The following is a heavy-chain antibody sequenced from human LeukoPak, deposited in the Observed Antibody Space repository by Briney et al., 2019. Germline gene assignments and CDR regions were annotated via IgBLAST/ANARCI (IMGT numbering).Heavy chain of an antibody. J-gene: IGHJ4*02. CDR2: INSDGSST. CDR1: RFTFSTYW. Sequence: PGGSLRLSCAASRFTFSTYWMHWVRQAPGKGLVWVSRINSDGSSTGYADSVKGRFTISRDNAKNTLYLQMNSLRAEDTAVYYCAKFDPTTSSSKGFDYWGQGTLVTVSS. CDR3: AKFDPTTSSSKGFDY. D-gene: IGHD6-6*01. V-gene: IGHV3-74*01.